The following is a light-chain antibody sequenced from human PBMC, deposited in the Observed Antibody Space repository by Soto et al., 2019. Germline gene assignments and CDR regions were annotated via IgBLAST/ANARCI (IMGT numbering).Light chain of an antibody. J-gene: IGLJ1*01. CDR2: EVV. CDR3: KSYAGSNTYV. V-gene: IGLV2-8*01. CDR1: KNHIGVYDF. Sequence: QSALTQPPSASGSPGQSVTISCTGTKNHIGVYDFVSWYQHHPGKAPRLIIYEVVQRPSGVPDRFSGSKSGNTASLTVSGLPAADEADYFCKSYAGSNTYVFGSGTKLTVL.